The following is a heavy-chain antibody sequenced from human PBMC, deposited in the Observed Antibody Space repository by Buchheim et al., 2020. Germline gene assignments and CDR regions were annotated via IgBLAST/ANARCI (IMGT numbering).Heavy chain of an antibody. Sequence: QVQLVESGGGVVQPGRSLRLSCAASGFTFSSYGMHWVRQAPGKGLEWVAVISYDGSNKYYADSVKGRFTISRDNSKNRLYLQMNSLRAEDTAVYYCAKDRTLDYWGQGTL. J-gene: IGHJ4*02. CDR3: AKDRTLDY. CDR2: ISYDGSNK. CDR1: GFTFSSYG. V-gene: IGHV3-30*18.